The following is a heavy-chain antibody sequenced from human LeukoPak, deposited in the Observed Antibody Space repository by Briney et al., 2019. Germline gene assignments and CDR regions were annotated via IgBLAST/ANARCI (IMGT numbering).Heavy chain of an antibody. CDR1: GGSFSGYY. CDR2: INHSGST. V-gene: IGHV4-34*01. Sequence: SETLSLTCAVYGGSFSGYYWSWIRQPPGKGLEWIGEINHSGSTNYNPSLKSRVTISVDTSKNQFSLKLSSVTAADTAVYYCARPNTYYYDSSGYRDWGQGTLVTVSS. CDR3: ARPNTYYYDSSGYRD. J-gene: IGHJ4*02. D-gene: IGHD3-22*01.